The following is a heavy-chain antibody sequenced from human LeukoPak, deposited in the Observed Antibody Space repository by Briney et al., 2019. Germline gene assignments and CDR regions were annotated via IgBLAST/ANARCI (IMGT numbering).Heavy chain of an antibody. Sequence: GGSLRLSCAASGFTFSSYGMNWVRQAPGKGPEWVSSISSSSTYIYYADSVKGRFTISRDNAKNSLYLQMNSLRAEDTAVYYCATALVKTGTVTDPWGQGTLVTVSS. CDR2: ISSSSTYI. CDR1: GFTFSSYG. J-gene: IGHJ5*02. V-gene: IGHV3-21*01. CDR3: ATALVKTGTVTDP. D-gene: IGHD1-1*01.